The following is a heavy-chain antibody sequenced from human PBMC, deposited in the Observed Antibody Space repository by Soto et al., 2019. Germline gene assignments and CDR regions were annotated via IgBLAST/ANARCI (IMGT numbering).Heavy chain of an antibody. J-gene: IGHJ6*02. D-gene: IGHD5-18*01. CDR2: FNPTGDTA. V-gene: IGHV1-46*01. Sequence: QVQLVQPGAAVKKPGASVKASCKASGYTFTSYYIHWVRQAPGQGLEWMGIFNPTGDTASYAQKLQGRVTMTRDTSTGTAYMELGSLRSEDTAVYYCARGGRIVDTGIGYYYYHAMDVWGQGTTVTVS. CDR3: ARGGRIVDTGIGYYYYHAMDV. CDR1: GYTFTSYY.